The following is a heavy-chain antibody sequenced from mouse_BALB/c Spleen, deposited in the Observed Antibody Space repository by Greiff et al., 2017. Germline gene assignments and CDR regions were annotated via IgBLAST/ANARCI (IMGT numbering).Heavy chain of an antibody. CDR1: GYAFSSSW. CDR3: ARALRITTVVATNAMDY. CDR2: IYPGDGDT. J-gene: IGHJ4*01. Sequence: QVQLKESGPELVKPGASVKISCKASGYAFSSSWMNWVKQRPGQGLEWIGRIYPGDGDTNYNGKFKGKATLTADKSSSTAYMQLSSLTSVDSAVYFCARALRITTVVATNAMDYWGQGTSVTVSS. D-gene: IGHD1-1*01. V-gene: IGHV1-82*01.